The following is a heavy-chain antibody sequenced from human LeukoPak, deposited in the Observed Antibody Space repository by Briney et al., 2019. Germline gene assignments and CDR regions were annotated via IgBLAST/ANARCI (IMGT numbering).Heavy chain of an antibody. CDR2: INQGGSVQ. Sequence: GGSLRLSCAASGFTFSSYGMQWVRQAPGKGLEWVANINQGGSVQYYMDSVKGRFTISRDDAKNSLYVQMNSLRDEDTAVYYCAKGGIADNWNDEPDFDYWGQGTLVTVSS. J-gene: IGHJ4*02. CDR3: AKGGIADNWNDEPDFDY. CDR1: GFTFSSYG. D-gene: IGHD1-1*01. V-gene: IGHV3-7*01.